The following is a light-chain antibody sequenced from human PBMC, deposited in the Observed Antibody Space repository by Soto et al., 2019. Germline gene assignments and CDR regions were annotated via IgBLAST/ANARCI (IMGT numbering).Light chain of an antibody. CDR2: SSS. Sequence: EIVLTQSPGTLSLSPGERATLSCRASQTISGTYLAWYQQKPGQAPRLLIYSSSSRAAGVSDRFSGSGSGTDFSLTISRLGPEDFAVYYCQQRVNWPLTFGGGTKVDIK. CDR3: QQRVNWPLT. V-gene: IGKV3D-20*02. J-gene: IGKJ4*01. CDR1: QTISGTY.